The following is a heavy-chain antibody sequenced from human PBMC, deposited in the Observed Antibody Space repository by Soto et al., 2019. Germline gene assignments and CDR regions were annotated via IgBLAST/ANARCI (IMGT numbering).Heavy chain of an antibody. CDR3: AKDPIRYCSSTSCYTDYYYGMDV. CDR2: ISGSGGST. Sequence: PGGSLRLSCAASGFTFSSYAMSWVRQAPGKGLEWVSAISGSGGSTYYADSVKGRFTISRDNSKNTLYLQMNSLRAEDTAVYYCAKDPIRYCSSTSCYTDYYYGMDVWGQGTTVTVSS. V-gene: IGHV3-23*01. J-gene: IGHJ6*02. CDR1: GFTFSSYA. D-gene: IGHD2-2*02.